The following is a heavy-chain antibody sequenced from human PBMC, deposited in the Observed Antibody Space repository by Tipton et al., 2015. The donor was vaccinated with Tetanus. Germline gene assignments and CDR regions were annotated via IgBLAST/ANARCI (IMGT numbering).Heavy chain of an antibody. CDR3: ATTMVNWFDP. CDR2: IYSYNGNI. J-gene: IGHJ5*02. Sequence: TLSLTCTVSGGSISSGTFHWNWIRQPPGKGLEWVGSIYSYNGNIFENPSLKGRVAISLDTSKNQFPLKLSSMTAADTAVYYCATTMVNWFDPWGQGTLVTVSS. D-gene: IGHD3-10*01. V-gene: IGHV4-39*06. CDR1: GGSISSGTFH.